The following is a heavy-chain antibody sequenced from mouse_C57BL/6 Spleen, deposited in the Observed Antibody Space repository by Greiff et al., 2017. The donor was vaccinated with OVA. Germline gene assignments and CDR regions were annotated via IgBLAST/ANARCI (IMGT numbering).Heavy chain of an antibody. CDR3: TRRRDYDAVPYWYFDV. CDR1: GYTFTDYE. V-gene: IGHV1-15*01. D-gene: IGHD2-4*01. Sequence: QVQLKESGAELVRPGASVTLSCKASGYTFTDYEMHWVKQTPVHGLEWIGAIDPETGGTAYNQKFKGKAILTADKSSSTAYMELRSLTSEDSAVYYCTRRRDYDAVPYWYFDVWGTGTTVTVSS. CDR2: IDPETGGT. J-gene: IGHJ1*03.